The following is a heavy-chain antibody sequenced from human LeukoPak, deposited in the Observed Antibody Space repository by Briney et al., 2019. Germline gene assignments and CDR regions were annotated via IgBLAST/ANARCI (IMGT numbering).Heavy chain of an antibody. J-gene: IGHJ6*04. V-gene: IGHV4-34*01. D-gene: IGHD3-10*01. CDR1: GGSFSGYY. Sequence: SETLSLTCAVYGGSFSGYYWSWIRQPPGKGLEWIGEINHSGSTNYNPSLKSRVTISVDTSKNQFSLKLSSVTAADTAVYYCARGRVPTMVRGVRRNYYYGMDVWGKGTTVTVSS. CDR3: ARGRVPTMVRGVRRNYYYGMDV. CDR2: INHSGST.